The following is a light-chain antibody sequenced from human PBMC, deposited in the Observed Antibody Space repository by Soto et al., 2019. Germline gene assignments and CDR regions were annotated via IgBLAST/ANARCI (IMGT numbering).Light chain of an antibody. CDR1: QSINSW. V-gene: IGKV1-5*03. CDR2: KTS. CDR3: QQYNTYPMT. J-gene: IGKJ1*01. Sequence: DVQMTQSPSTLSASVGDTVTITCRASQSINSWLAWYQHRPGKGPKLLIYKTSNVEDGVPLRFSGSGSGTEFTLTISSLQPADSATYYCQQYNTYPMTFGQGTKVEVK.